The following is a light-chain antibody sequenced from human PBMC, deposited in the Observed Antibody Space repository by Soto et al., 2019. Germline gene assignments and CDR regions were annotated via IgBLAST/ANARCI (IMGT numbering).Light chain of an antibody. J-gene: IGKJ1*01. Sequence: EIVMTQSPATLSVSPGERATLSCRASQSVSSKLAWYQQKPGQAPRLLIYGASTRATGIPARISGSGSGTEFTLTISSLQSEDFAVYYCLQYNSWRTFGQGTKVDIK. CDR3: LQYNSWRT. CDR2: GAS. V-gene: IGKV3-15*01. CDR1: QSVSSK.